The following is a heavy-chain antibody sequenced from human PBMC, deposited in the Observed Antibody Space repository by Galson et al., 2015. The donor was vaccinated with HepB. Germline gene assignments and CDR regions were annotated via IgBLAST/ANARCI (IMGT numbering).Heavy chain of an antibody. J-gene: IGHJ6*02. Sequence: SLRLSCAASGFTFSSYGMRWVRQAPGKGLEWVAVIWYDGSTKYYADSVKGRFTISRDNSKNTLYLQMNSLRAEDTAVYYCARDRESSSWYYYGMDVWGQGTTVTVSS. CDR2: IWYDGSTK. CDR3: ARDRESSSWYYYGMDV. D-gene: IGHD6-13*01. V-gene: IGHV3-33*08. CDR1: GFTFSSYG.